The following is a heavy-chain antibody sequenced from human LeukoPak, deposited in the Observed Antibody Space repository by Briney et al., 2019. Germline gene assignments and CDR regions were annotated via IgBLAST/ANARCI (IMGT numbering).Heavy chain of an antibody. CDR1: GGSSSGYY. V-gene: IGHV4-34*01. CDR2: INHRGNT. J-gene: IGHJ4*02. Sequence: SETLSLTCAVYGGSSSGYYWNWIRQPPGKGLEWIGEINHRGNTNYNPSLKSRVTMSVDTSKNQFSLKLSSVTAADTAVYYCARGGSPSIAVAGSIDYWGQGTLVTVSS. D-gene: IGHD6-19*01. CDR3: ARGGSPSIAVAGSIDY.